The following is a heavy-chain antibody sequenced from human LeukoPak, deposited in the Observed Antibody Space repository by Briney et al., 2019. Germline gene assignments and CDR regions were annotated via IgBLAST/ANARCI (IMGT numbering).Heavy chain of an antibody. V-gene: IGHV4-39*07. Sequence: PSETLSLTCTVSGGSISSSSYYWGWIRQPPGKGLEWIGSIYYSGSTYYNPSLKSRVTISVGTSKNQFSLKLSSVTAADTAVYYCARAIVVVAAINFDYWGQGTLVTVSS. CDR1: GGSISSSSYY. D-gene: IGHD2-15*01. CDR2: IYYSGST. CDR3: ARAIVVVAAINFDY. J-gene: IGHJ4*02.